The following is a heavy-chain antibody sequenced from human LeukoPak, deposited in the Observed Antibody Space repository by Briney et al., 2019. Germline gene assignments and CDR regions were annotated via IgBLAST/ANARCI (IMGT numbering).Heavy chain of an antibody. V-gene: IGHV3-23*01. CDR3: AIPHPATYGDYRTLYY. J-gene: IGHJ4*02. CDR2: ISGSGGST. CDR1: GFTFSSYA. D-gene: IGHD4-17*01. Sequence: GGSLRLSCAASGFTFSSYAMSWVRQAPGKGLEWASTISGSGGSTYYADSVKGRFTSSRDNSKNTLYLQMSSLRPEDTAVYYCAIPHPATYGDYRTLYYWGQGTLVTVSS.